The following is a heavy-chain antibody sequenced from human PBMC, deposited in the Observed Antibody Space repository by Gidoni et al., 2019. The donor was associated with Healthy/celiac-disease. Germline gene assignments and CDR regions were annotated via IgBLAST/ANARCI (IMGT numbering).Heavy chain of an antibody. J-gene: IGHJ3*02. V-gene: IGHV1-46*01. CDR3: ARASYGEHAFDI. CDR1: GYTFTSYY. CDR2: INPSGGST. Sequence: QVQLVQSGAEVKKPGASVKVSCKASGYTFTSYYMPWVRQAPGQGLEWMGIINPSGGSTSYAQKFQGRVTMTRDTSTSTVYMELSSLRSEDTAVYYCARASYGEHAFDIWGQGTMVTVSS. D-gene: IGHD4-17*01.